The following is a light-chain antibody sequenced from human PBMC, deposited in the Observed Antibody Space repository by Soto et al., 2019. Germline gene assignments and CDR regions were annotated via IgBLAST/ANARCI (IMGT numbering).Light chain of an antibody. CDR1: QSINTY. Sequence: DIQMTQSPSSLSASVGDRVTITCRASQSINTYLNWYQQHPGKAPKLLIYGASSLQSGVPSRFSGSGSGTDFTLTISSLQPEDFATYYCQQSYGNPGTFGQGTKVDIE. CDR3: QQSYGNPGT. V-gene: IGKV1-39*01. J-gene: IGKJ1*01. CDR2: GAS.